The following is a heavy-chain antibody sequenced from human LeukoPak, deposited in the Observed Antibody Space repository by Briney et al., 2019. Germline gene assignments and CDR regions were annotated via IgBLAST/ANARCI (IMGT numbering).Heavy chain of an antibody. D-gene: IGHD3-10*01. J-gene: IGHJ4*02. V-gene: IGHV5-51*01. CDR3: VRQPRSGRYFKVVEFDY. Sequence: ESLKISCKGSGYSFTSYWIGWVRQMPGKGLEWMGIIYPGDSDTIYSPSFQGQVTISVDTSSSTAYLQWGSLKASDSAMYYCVRQPRSGRYFKVVEFDYWGQGTLVTVSS. CDR1: GYSFTSYW. CDR2: IYPGDSDT.